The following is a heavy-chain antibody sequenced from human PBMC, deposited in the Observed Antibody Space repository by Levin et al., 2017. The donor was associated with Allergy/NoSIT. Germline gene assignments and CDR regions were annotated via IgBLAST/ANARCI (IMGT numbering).Heavy chain of an antibody. D-gene: IGHD1-26*01. V-gene: IGHV4-30-4*01. CDR3: GRGDYGCGELAGAY. CDR1: GASVSSSDYY. CDR2: ITYTGST. Sequence: SETLSLTCTVSGASVSSSDYYWSWIRQPPGKGLEWIGYITYTGSTYYNPSLKSRLTISLDTSNNPFSLSLSSMTAEDTAVYYCGRGDYGCGELAGAYWGQGTLVNGSS. J-gene: IGHJ4*02.